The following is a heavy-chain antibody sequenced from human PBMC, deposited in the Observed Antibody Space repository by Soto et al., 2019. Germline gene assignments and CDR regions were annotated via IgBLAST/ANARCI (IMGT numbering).Heavy chain of an antibody. CDR2: IYWDDDR. J-gene: IGHJ4*02. V-gene: IGHV2-5*02. CDR1: GFSLTTSGVG. CDR3: PHLDLPGGGWPLY. D-gene: IGHD6-19*01. Sequence: QITLKESGPTLLKPTQTLTLTCTFSGFSLTTSGVGVGWIRQPPGKALEWLALIYWDDDRRYSPSLKSRLTIPLDTSKHQVVLTITNMDPVDTATYYCPHLDLPGGGWPLYRGQETLVTVSS.